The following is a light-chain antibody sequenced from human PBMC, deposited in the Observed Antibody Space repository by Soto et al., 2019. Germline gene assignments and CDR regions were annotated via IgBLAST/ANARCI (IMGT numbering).Light chain of an antibody. CDR2: AAS. J-gene: IGKJ1*01. Sequence: DIQMTQSPSSLSASVGDRVTITCRASQSISSYLNWYQQKPGKAPKLLIYAASSLQSGVPSRFSGSGSRTDFTLTISRLQPEDFSTYYSQQSYSTWTFGQGTKVEIK. CDR1: QSISSY. CDR3: QQSYSTWT. V-gene: IGKV1-39*01.